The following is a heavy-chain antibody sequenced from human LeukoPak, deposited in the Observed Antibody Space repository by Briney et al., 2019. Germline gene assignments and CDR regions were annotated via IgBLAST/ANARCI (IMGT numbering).Heavy chain of an antibody. CDR1: GFTVSTNY. V-gene: IGHV3-53*01. Sequence: GGSLRLSCAASGFTVSTNYMSWVRQAPGKGLEWVSVIYRAGSTYYADSVRGRFTISRDNSKNTLYLQMNSLRVEGTAVYYCARDWDCSRSSCYDAFDIWGQGTMVTVSS. CDR2: IYRAGST. J-gene: IGHJ3*02. CDR3: ARDWDCSRSSCYDAFDI. D-gene: IGHD2-2*01.